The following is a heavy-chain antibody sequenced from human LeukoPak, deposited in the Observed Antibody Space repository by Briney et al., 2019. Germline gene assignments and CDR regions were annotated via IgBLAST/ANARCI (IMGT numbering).Heavy chain of an antibody. CDR3: ARPHYYDSIGYYFDY. J-gene: IGHJ4*02. CDR2: IYPGDSDI. Sequence: PEESLKISCKGSGYSFTNYWIGWVRQMPGNGLEWMGIIYPGDSDIRVSPSFQGQVTISADKSISTAYLQWSSLKASDTAIYYCARPHYYDSIGYYFDYWGQGTLVTVSS. CDR1: GYSFTNYW. V-gene: IGHV5-51*01. D-gene: IGHD3-22*01.